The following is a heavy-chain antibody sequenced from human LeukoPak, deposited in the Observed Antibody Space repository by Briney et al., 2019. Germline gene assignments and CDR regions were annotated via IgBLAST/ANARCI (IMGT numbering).Heavy chain of an antibody. D-gene: IGHD3-22*01. CDR1: GYTFTNYA. Sequence: ASVKVSCKASGYTFTNYAITWVRQAPGQGLEWMGWISDYNGNTNYAQKFQGRVTMTTDTSTSTAYMELRSLRSDDTAVYYCARGDYYDSSGYFPGMNYRGQGTLVTVSS. CDR2: ISDYNGNT. J-gene: IGHJ4*02. V-gene: IGHV1-18*01. CDR3: ARGDYYDSSGYFPGMNY.